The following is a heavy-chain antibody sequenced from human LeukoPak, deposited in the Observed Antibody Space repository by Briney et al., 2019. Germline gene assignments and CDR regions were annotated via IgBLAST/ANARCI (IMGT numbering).Heavy chain of an antibody. CDR2: ISYDGSNK. J-gene: IGHJ6*02. CDR3: ARVKDSSGWTDYYYYGMDV. V-gene: IGHV3-30-3*01. Sequence: GGSLRLSCAASGFTFSSYARHWVRQAPGKGLEWVAVISYDGSNKYYADSVKGRFTISRDNSKNTLYLQMNSLRAEDTAVYYCARVKDSSGWTDYYYYGMDVWGQGTTVTVSS. D-gene: IGHD6-19*01. CDR1: GFTFSSYA.